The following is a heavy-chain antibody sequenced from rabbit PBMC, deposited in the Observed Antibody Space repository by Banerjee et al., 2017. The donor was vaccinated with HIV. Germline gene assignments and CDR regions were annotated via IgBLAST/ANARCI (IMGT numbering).Heavy chain of an antibody. D-gene: IGHD8-1*01. CDR3: ARDIVGDPGTGYGHYFNL. CDR1: GFSFSSSYY. J-gene: IGHJ4*01. V-gene: IGHV1S45*01. CDR2: IDAGSSGDT. Sequence: QQQLEESGGGLVKPGGTLTLTCKASGFSFSSSYYMCWVRQAPGKGLEWIACIDAGSSGDTYYATWAKGRFTISKTSPTTVTLQMTSLTAADTATYFCARDIVGDPGTGYGHYFNLWGPGTLVTVS.